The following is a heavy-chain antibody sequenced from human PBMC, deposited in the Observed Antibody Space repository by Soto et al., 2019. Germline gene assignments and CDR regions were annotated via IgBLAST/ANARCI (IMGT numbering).Heavy chain of an antibody. CDR1: CGSFSGYY. J-gene: IGHJ6*02. V-gene: IGHV4-34*01. CDR2: INHSGST. D-gene: IGHD6-19*01. CDR3: ARGSRVAGIFKDYYYYGMDV. Sequence: SETLSLTCAVYCGSFSGYYWSWIRQPPGKGLEWIGEINHSGSTNYNPSLKSRVTISVDTSKNQFSLKLSSVTAADTAVYYCARGSRVAGIFKDYYYYGMDVWGQGTTVTVSS.